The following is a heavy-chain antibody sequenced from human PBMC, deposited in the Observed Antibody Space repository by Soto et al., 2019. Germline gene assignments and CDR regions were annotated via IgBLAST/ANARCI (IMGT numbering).Heavy chain of an antibody. CDR1: GGAISSSNW. CDR2: IYHSGST. CDR3: ERRSDTALVLDY. J-gene: IGHJ4*02. D-gene: IGHD5-18*01. Sequence: QVQLQESGPGLVKPSGTLSLTCAVSGGAISSSNWWNWVRQPPWRRLEWIGEIYHSGSTNYNPSLKSQLPISLDQSQNRASRQLSSVTAADAAVYYSERRSDTALVLDYCGLSTLLTVSS. V-gene: IGHV4-4*02.